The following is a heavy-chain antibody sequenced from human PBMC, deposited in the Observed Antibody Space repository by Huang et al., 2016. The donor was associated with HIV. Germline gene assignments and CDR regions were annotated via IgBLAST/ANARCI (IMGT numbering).Heavy chain of an antibody. D-gene: IGHD3-3*01. CDR3: ARSGFGVVITTTLDYYYMDV. J-gene: IGHJ6*03. CDR1: NYNFGSHG. V-gene: IGHV1-18*01. Sequence: QVQLVQSGAEVKKPGASVKVSCEASNYNFGSHGISWVRQAPGQGLEWIGWISVYNGDTKYAEKVQGRVTMTRETSTRTAYMELTSLRFDDTAVYYCARSGFGVVITTTLDYYYMDVWGTGTTVTVSS. CDR2: ISVYNGDT.